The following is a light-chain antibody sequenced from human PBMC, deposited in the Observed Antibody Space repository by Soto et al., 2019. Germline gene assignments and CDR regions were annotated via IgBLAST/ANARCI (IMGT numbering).Light chain of an antibody. Sequence: DIQMTQSPSTLSPSIADRVTLTCRASQSIISRLAWYQHKPGKAPTLLIYKASTLESGVPSRFSGSGSGTEFTLTISSLQPDDFATYYCQQYNTYSPTWTFGQGTKVDIK. CDR2: KAS. CDR3: QQYNTYSPTWT. V-gene: IGKV1-5*03. J-gene: IGKJ1*01. CDR1: QSIISR.